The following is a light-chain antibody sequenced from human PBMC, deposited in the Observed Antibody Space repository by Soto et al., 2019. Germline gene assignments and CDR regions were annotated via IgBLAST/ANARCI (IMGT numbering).Light chain of an antibody. Sequence: DIQMTQSPSSLSASVGDRVTITCRASQSISSYLNWYQQKPGKAPKLLIYAASSLQSGVPSRFSGSGSGTDFTLTISRLQPEDFATYYCQQSYSTPFTFGGGTNVEIK. CDR3: QQSYSTPFT. V-gene: IGKV1-39*01. CDR2: AAS. J-gene: IGKJ4*01. CDR1: QSISSY.